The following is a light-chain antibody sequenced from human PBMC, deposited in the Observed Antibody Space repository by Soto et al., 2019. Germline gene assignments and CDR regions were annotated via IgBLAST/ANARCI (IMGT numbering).Light chain of an antibody. Sequence: QSALTQPASVSGSPGQSITISCTGTSSDIGNYNLVSWYQQHPGKAPKLMIYEVSKRPSGVSNRFSVSKSGNTASLTISGLQAEDEADYYCCSYAGSTPYVFGTGTKLTVL. CDR1: SSDIGNYNL. CDR2: EVS. V-gene: IGLV2-23*02. J-gene: IGLJ1*01. CDR3: CSYAGSTPYV.